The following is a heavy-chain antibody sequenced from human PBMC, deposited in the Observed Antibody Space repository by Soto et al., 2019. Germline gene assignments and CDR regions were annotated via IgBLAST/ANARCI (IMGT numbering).Heavy chain of an antibody. CDR1: GFTFSSYS. J-gene: IGHJ6*02. Sequence: GGSLRLSCAASGFTFSSYSMNWVRQAPGKGLEWVSYISSSSSTIYYADSVKGRFTISRDNAKNSLYLQMNSLRDEDTAVYYCARPEYSSSPYAMDVWGQGTTVTVSS. CDR3: ARPEYSSSPYAMDV. V-gene: IGHV3-48*02. CDR2: ISSSSSTI. D-gene: IGHD6-6*01.